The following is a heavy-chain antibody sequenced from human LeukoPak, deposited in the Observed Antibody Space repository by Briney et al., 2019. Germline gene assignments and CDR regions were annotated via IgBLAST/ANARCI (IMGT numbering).Heavy chain of an antibody. Sequence: PGGSLRLSCAASGFTFSSYGMSWVRQAPGKGLEWVSGISAGGGSTYYADSVKGRFTISRDNSKNTLYLQMNSLRAEDTAVYYCAKGRKTIVVVPAYFDYWGQGTLVTVSS. J-gene: IGHJ4*02. CDR2: ISAGGGST. CDR3: AKGRKTIVVVPAYFDY. V-gene: IGHV3-23*01. CDR1: GFTFSSYG. D-gene: IGHD2-2*01.